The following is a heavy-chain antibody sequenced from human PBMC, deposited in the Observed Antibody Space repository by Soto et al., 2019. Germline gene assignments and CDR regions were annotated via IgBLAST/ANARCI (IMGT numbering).Heavy chain of an antibody. CDR1: GFTISDHY. J-gene: IGHJ3*02. D-gene: IGHD3-22*01. Sequence: GGSLRLSCSASGFTISDHYMDWVRQAPGKGLEWVGRTRNKANLYTTAYAASVKGRFTIARDNSKNSLYLQLDSLKTEDTALYYCTRYYFGSGGYYQGALDIWGQGTMVTVSS. V-gene: IGHV3-72*01. CDR2: TRNKANLYTT. CDR3: TRYYFGSGGYYQGALDI.